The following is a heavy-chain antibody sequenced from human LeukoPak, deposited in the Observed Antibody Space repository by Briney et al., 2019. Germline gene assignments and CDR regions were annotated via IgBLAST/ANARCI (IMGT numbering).Heavy chain of an antibody. V-gene: IGHV3-23*01. CDR1: GFTFSSYA. CDR2: ISGSGGST. J-gene: IGHJ4*02. CDR3: AKDLRYYDSSGYYRLDY. D-gene: IGHD3-22*01. Sequence: GGSLRLSCAASGFTFSSYAMSWVRQAPGKGLEWVSAISGSGGSTYYADSVKGRFTISRDNSKNTLYLQMNSLRAEDTAVYYCAKDLRYYDSSGYYRLDYWGQGTLVTVSS.